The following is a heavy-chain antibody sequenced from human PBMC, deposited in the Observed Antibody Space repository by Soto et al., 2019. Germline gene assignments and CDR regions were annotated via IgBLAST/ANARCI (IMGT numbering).Heavy chain of an antibody. CDR2: IKQDGSEK. Sequence: RGGSLRLSCAASGFTFISHWMSCVRQAPGKGLEWVANIKQDGSEKYYVDSVKGRFTISRDNAKNSLYLQMNSLRAEDTAVYYCARDRFFGIAAAGLGCDDWGQGTLITVSS. J-gene: IGHJ4*02. D-gene: IGHD6-13*01. V-gene: IGHV3-7*01. CDR1: GFTFISHW. CDR3: ARDRFFGIAAAGLGCDD.